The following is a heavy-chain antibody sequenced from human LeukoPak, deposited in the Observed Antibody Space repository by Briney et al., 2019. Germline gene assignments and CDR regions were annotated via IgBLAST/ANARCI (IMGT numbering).Heavy chain of an antibody. CDR1: GGSVTSYY. CDR3: ARDIGNYYDYIYHYYYDY. D-gene: IGHD3-22*01. V-gene: IGHV4-4*07. Sequence: SETLSLTCTVSGGSVTSYYWNWVRQPAGKGLEWVGRIYNTGSTWYNPSLKSRVSMSIDTSKNQFSLKLHSVTAADAAVYYCARDIGNYYDYIYHYYYDYWGQGSLVTVSS. CDR2: IYNTGST. J-gene: IGHJ4*02.